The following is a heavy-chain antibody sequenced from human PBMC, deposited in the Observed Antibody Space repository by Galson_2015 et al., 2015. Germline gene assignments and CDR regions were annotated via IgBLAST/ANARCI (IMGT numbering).Heavy chain of an antibody. CDR1: GYSISSGYY. Sequence: ETLSLTCAVSGYSISSGYYWGWIRQPPGKGLEWIGSIYHSGSTYYNPSLKSRVTISVDTSKNQFSLKLSSVTAADTAVYYCARVAGATMVRGVIPIYYFDYWGQGTLVTVSS. J-gene: IGHJ4*02. CDR3: ARVAGATMVRGVIPIYYFDY. CDR2: IYHSGST. D-gene: IGHD3-10*01. V-gene: IGHV4-38-2*01.